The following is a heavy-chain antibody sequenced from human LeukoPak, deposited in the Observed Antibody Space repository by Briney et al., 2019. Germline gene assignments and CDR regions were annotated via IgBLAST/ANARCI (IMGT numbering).Heavy chain of an antibody. D-gene: IGHD3-10*01. J-gene: IGHJ4*02. Sequence: ASVKVSCKASGYTFTSYYMHWVRQAPGQGLEWIGIINPSCGSPSSAQKFQATVTMTRDTSSITVYMELSSLRSEDTAVYYCAREASGSGSYWGQGTLVTVSS. CDR2: INPSCGSP. V-gene: IGHV1-46*01. CDR1: GYTFTSYY. CDR3: AREASGSGSY.